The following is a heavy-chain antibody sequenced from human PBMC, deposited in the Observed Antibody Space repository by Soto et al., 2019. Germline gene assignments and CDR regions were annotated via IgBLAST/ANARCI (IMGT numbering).Heavy chain of an antibody. CDR3: AFQVGATYNWFDP. CDR2: IIPIFGTA. V-gene: IGHV1-69*06. D-gene: IGHD1-26*01. CDR1: GGTFSSYA. J-gene: IGHJ5*02. Sequence: SVKVSCKASGGTFSSYAISWVRQAPGQGLEWMGGIIPIFGTANYAQKFQGRVTITADKPTSTAYMELSSLRSEDTAVYYCAFQVGATYNWFDPWGQGTLVTVSS.